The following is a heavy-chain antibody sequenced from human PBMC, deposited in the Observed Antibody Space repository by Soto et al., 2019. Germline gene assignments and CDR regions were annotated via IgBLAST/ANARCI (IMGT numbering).Heavy chain of an antibody. CDR1: GFNFNDYG. V-gene: IGHV3-9*01. J-gene: IGHJ4*02. D-gene: IGHD4-17*01. CDR2: ISWTGGPI. CDR3: TKDIRRKGDYGPNYFAS. Sequence: EVQLVESGGGLVQPGRSLRLSCAASGFNFNDYGMHWVRQVPGKGLEWVSGISWTGGPIGYSDSVKGRFTISRDNDKNYLYLQMNSLRAEDTALYYCTKDIRRKGDYGPNYFASWGQGTLFTVSS.